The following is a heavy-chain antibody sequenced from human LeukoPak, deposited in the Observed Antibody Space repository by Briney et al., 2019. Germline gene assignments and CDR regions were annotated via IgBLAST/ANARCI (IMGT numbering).Heavy chain of an antibody. CDR3: AGRSSGPMEAGAFDI. CDR1: GYTFTSYG. V-gene: IGHV1-18*01. J-gene: IGHJ3*02. D-gene: IGHD3-22*01. Sequence: EASVKVSCKASGYTFTSYGISWVRQAPGQGLEWMGWISAYSGNTNYAQKLQGRVTMTTDTSTSTAYMELRSLRSDDTAVYYCAGRSSGPMEAGAFDIWGQGTMVTVSS. CDR2: ISAYSGNT.